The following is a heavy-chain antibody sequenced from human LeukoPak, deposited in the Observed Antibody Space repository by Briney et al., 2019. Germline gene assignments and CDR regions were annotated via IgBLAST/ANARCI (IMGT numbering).Heavy chain of an antibody. V-gene: IGHV4-34*01. D-gene: IGHD5/OR15-5a*01. CDR3: ARGGLGDKSSTIWHGT. CDR2: INHSRST. CDR1: GGSFSGYY. J-gene: IGHJ4*02. Sequence: SETLSLTCAVYGGSFSGYYWNWIRQPPGKGLEWIGEINHSRSTNYNPSLKSRVTISVDTSKNQFSLKLTSVTAADTAVYYCARGGLGDKSSTIWHGTWGQGTLVTVSS.